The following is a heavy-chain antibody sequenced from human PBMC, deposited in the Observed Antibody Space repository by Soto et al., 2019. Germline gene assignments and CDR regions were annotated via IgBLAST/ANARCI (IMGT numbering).Heavy chain of an antibody. CDR3: ARDHGGTTSPAFDI. J-gene: IGHJ3*02. V-gene: IGHV3-23*01. CDR1: GFSFSSYA. Sequence: GGSLRLSCAASGFSFSSYAMSWVRQAPGKGLEWVSSISGSGGSIYYADSVKGRFTISRDNAKNTLYLQMNSLRAEDTAVYYCARDHGGTTSPAFDIWGQGTMVTVSS. D-gene: IGHD1-7*01. CDR2: ISGSGGSI.